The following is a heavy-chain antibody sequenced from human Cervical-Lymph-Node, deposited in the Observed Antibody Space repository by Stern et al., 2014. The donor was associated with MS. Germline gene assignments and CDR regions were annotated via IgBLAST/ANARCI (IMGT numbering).Heavy chain of an antibody. CDR3: XXXXXXXXXYPTYFDH. V-gene: IGHV4-31*03. CDR2: IYHSGTS. J-gene: IGHJ4*02. CDR1: GDSISRGRYC. D-gene: IGHD3-10*01. Sequence: QESGPGLVKPSQTLSLXCTVSGDSISRGRYCWSWIRHHPGRGLEWVGYIYHSGTSYYNPSLKSRLTRTVDTSKNQISLNLXXXTAADTAXXXXXXXXXXXXXYPTYFDHWGQGTLVTVS.